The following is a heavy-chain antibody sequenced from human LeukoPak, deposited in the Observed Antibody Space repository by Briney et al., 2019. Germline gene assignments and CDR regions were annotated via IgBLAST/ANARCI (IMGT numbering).Heavy chain of an antibody. CDR2: ISSSSSYI. CDR1: GFTFSS. CDR3: ARDQMDGYDSSGYYLWSRPPIDY. Sequence: GGSLRLSCAASGFTFSSMNWVRQAPGKGLEWVSSISSSSSYIYYADSVKGRFTISRDNAKNSLYLQMNSLRAEDTAVYYCARDQMDGYDSSGYYLWSRPPIDYWGQGTLVTVSS. V-gene: IGHV3-21*01. D-gene: IGHD3-22*01. J-gene: IGHJ4*02.